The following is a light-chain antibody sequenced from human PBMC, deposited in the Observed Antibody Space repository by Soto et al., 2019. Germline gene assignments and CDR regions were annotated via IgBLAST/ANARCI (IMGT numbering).Light chain of an antibody. CDR3: QQSGSSIT. Sequence: EIVLTQSPATLSLSAGARAPVSRRASQSVSSDLVWHQQKPGQAPRLRIYDASSRAAGIPGRISGSGCGADFTLTSSRNEPADFAVSYCQQSGSSITFGQGTRLEI. CDR1: QSVSSD. J-gene: IGKJ5*01. CDR2: DAS. V-gene: IGKV3-11*01.